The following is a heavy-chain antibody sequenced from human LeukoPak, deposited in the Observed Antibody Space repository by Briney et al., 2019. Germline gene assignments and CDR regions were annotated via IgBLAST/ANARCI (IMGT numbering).Heavy chain of an antibody. V-gene: IGHV3-23*01. Sequence: PGGSLRLSCAASGFTFSSYAMSWVRQAPGKGPEWVSAISGSGGSTYSADSVKGRFTISRDNSKNTLYLQMNSLRAEDTAVYYCAKELSVTPVFTIDYWGQGTLVTVSS. CDR3: AKELSVTPVFTIDY. CDR1: GFTFSSYA. J-gene: IGHJ4*02. D-gene: IGHD4-17*01. CDR2: ISGSGGST.